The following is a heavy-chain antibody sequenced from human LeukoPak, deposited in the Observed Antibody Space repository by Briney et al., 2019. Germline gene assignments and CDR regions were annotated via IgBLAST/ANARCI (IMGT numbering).Heavy chain of an antibody. J-gene: IGHJ5*01. D-gene: IGHD2-2*01. CDR2: IWYDESKT. CDR1: GFLFSSYG. CDR3: VKDLVPAASSRWFDS. V-gene: IGHV3-33*06. Sequence: GGSLRLSCAASGFLFSSYGMHWVRQSLGKGLDWVAAIWYDESKTYYADSVKGRFTISRDGSENTLYLQMTSLRAEDAAIYYCVKDLVPAASSRWFDSWGQGTLVTVSS.